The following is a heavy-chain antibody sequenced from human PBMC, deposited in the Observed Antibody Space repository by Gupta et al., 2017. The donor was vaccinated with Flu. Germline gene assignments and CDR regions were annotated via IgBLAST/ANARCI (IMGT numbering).Heavy chain of an antibody. V-gene: IGHV3-23*01. Sequence: TFSSYAMSWVRQAPGKGLEWVSAISGSGGSTYYADSVKGRFTISRDNSKNTLYLQMNSLRAEDTAVYYCAKDFWGYWKNDYWGQGTLVTVSS. D-gene: IGHD2-15*01. J-gene: IGHJ4*02. CDR1: TFSSYA. CDR2: ISGSGGST. CDR3: AKDFWGYWKNDY.